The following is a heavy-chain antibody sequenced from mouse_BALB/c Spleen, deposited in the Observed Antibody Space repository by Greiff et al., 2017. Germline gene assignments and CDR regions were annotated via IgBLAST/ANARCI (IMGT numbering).Heavy chain of an antibody. V-gene: IGHV1S56*01. J-gene: IGHJ2*01. CDR3: AREDGYYGY. D-gene: IGHD2-3*01. CDR1: GYTFTSYY. Sequence: VQLQQSGPELVKPGASVRISCKASGYTFTSYYIHWVKQRPGQGLEWIGWIYPGNVNTKYNEKFKGKATLTADKSSSTAYMQLSSLTSEDSAVYFCAREDGYYGYWGQGTTLTVSS. CDR2: IYPGNVNT.